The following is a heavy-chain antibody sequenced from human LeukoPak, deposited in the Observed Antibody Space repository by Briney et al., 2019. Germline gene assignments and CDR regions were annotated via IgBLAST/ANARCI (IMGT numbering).Heavy chain of an antibody. CDR3: AKGQDIVVVVAAYDAFDI. J-gene: IGHJ3*02. V-gene: IGHV3-23*01. Sequence: GGSLRLSCAASGFTFSSYGMNWVRQAPGKGLKWVSSISSSSSYIYYADSVKGRFTISRDNSKNTLYLQMNSLRAEDTAVYYCAKGQDIVVVVAAYDAFDIWGQGTMVTVSS. CDR1: GFTFSSYG. D-gene: IGHD2-15*01. CDR2: ISSSSSYI.